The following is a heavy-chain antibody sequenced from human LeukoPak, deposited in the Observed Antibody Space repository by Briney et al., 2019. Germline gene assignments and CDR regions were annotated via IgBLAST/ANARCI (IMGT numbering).Heavy chain of an antibody. V-gene: IGHV3-23*01. J-gene: IGHJ4*02. CDR1: GFTFSSYA. CDR2: ISGSGGST. CDR3: AKDRSITGTTYFDY. D-gene: IGHD1-20*01. Sequence: PGGSLRLSCAASGFTFSSYAMSWVRQAPGKGLEWVSAISGSGGSTYYADSVKGRFTISRDDSKNTLYLQMNSLRAEDTAVYYCAKDRSITGTTYFDYWGQGTLVTVSS.